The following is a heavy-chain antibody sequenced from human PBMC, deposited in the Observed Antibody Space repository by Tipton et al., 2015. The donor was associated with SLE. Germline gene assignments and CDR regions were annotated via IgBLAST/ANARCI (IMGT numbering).Heavy chain of an antibody. CDR1: GFTFSIYA. V-gene: IGHV3-30*04. J-gene: IGHJ4*02. D-gene: IGHD2-15*01. Sequence: SLRLSCAASGFTFSIYAMHWVRHAPGKGLEWMAVISYDGSHKYFADSAKGRFTISRDNSKNTLYLQMNSLRAEDTALYYCATELGYCSGGSCYPFDYWGQGTLVTVSS. CDR2: ISYDGSHK. CDR3: ATELGYCSGGSCYPFDY.